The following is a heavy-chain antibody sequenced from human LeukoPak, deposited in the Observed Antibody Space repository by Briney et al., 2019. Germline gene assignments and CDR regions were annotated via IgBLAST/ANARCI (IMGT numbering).Heavy chain of an antibody. D-gene: IGHD2-2*01. CDR2: IFHSGST. CDR3: ARSPTKRVPEDY. V-gene: IGHV4-4*02. J-gene: IGHJ4*02. CDR1: SGSIFSSNW. Sequence: PSETLSLTCAVSSGSIFSSNWWSWVRQPPGKGLEWIGQIFHSGSTSYSASLKSRVTISVDKSKNQFSLRLTSVTAADTAVYYCARSPTKRVPEDYWGQGTLVTVSS.